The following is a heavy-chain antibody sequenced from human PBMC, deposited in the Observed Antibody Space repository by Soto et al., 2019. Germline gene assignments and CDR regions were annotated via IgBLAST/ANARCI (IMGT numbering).Heavy chain of an antibody. CDR1: GFTFGSHG. V-gene: IGHV3-30*18. J-gene: IGHJ6*02. CDR2: ISYDETNE. CDR3: ANDQETTISDIGMVF. Sequence: GGSVRLSCVASGFTFGSHGMHWVRQAPGKGLEWVAVISYDETNEHYVDSVKGRFTISRDNSKSILYLQMNRLRPEDTAVYKCANDQETTISDIGMVFWGQGPTV. D-gene: IGHD3-3*01.